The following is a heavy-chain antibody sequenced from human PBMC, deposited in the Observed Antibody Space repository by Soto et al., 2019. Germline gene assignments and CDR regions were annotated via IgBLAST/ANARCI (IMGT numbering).Heavy chain of an antibody. V-gene: IGHV3-33*01. CDR1: GFTFSSYG. J-gene: IGHJ4*02. D-gene: IGHD6-13*01. CDR2: IWYDGSNK. Sequence: QVQLVESGGGVVQPGRSLRLSCAASGFTFSSYGMHWVRQAPGKGLEWVAVIWYDGSNKYYADSVKGRFTISRDNSKNTLYLQMNSLRAEDTAVYYCARVWAAAGHSIDYWGQGTLVTVSS. CDR3: ARVWAAAGHSIDY.